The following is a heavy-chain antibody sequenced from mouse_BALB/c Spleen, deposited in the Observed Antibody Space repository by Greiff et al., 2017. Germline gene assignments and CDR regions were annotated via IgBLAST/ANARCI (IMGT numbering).Heavy chain of an antibody. J-gene: IGHJ3*01. CDR2: IRNKANGYTT. CDR3: ARDDYDDEFAY. D-gene: IGHD2-4*01. Sequence: DVMLVESGGGLVQPGGSLRLSCATSGFTFTDYYMSWVRQPPGKALEWLGFIRNKANGYTTEYSASVKGRFTISRDNSQSILYLQMNTLRAEDSATYYCARDDYDDEFAYWGQGTLVTVSA. CDR1: GFTFTDYY. V-gene: IGHV7-3*02.